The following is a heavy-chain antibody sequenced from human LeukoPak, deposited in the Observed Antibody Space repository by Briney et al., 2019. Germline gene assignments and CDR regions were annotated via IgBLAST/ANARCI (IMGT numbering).Heavy chain of an antibody. V-gene: IGHV1-46*01. CDR1: GYTFTIYY. Sequence: ASVNVSCKASGYTFTIYYMHWVRQAPGQGLEWMGIIKSSGGSISYAQKFQGRVTMTRDMSTSTVYMELSSLRSEDTAVYYCARGRTTQSYASSGFYPRDYWGQGTLVTVSS. CDR2: IKSSGGSI. D-gene: IGHD3-22*01. J-gene: IGHJ4*02. CDR3: ARGRTTQSYASSGFYPRDY.